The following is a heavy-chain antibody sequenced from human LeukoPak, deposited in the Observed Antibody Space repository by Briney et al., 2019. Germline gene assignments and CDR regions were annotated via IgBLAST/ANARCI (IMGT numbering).Heavy chain of an antibody. D-gene: IGHD6-13*01. V-gene: IGHV4-34*01. Sequence: SETLSLTCAVYGGSFSGYYWSWIRLPPGKGLEWIGEINHSGSTNYNPSLKSRVTISVDTSKNQFSLKLSSVTAADTAVYYCARVGSGTFDYWGQGTLVTVSS. CDR2: INHSGST. CDR1: GGSFSGYY. J-gene: IGHJ4*02. CDR3: ARVGSGTFDY.